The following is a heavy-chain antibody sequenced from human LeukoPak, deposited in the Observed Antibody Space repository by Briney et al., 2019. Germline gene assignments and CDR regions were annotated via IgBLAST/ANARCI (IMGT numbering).Heavy chain of an antibody. Sequence: SVKVSCKASGGTFSSYAISWVRQAPGQGLEWMGGIIPIFGTANYAQKFQGRVTITADESTSTAYMELSSLRSEDTAVYYCARSPELERQGVDYWGQGTLVTVSS. CDR3: ARSPELERQGVDY. V-gene: IGHV1-69*01. CDR2: IIPIFGTA. D-gene: IGHD1-1*01. CDR1: GGTFSSYA. J-gene: IGHJ4*02.